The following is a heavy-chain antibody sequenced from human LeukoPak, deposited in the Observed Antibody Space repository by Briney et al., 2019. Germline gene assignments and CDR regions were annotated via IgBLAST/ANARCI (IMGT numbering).Heavy chain of an antibody. Sequence: SETLSLTCTVSGGSISSGDYYWSWIRQPPGKGLEWIGYIYYSGSTYYNPSLKSRVTISVDTSKNHFSLKVSSVTAADTAVYYCARVHSPKNSYGPQYYFDYWGQGTLVTVSS. V-gene: IGHV4-30-4*01. CDR3: ARVHSPKNSYGPQYYFDY. CDR1: GGSISSGDYY. J-gene: IGHJ4*02. CDR2: IYYSGST. D-gene: IGHD5-18*01.